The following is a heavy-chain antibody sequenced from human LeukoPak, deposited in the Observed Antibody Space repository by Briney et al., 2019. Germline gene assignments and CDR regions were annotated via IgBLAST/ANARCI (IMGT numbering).Heavy chain of an antibody. Sequence: SETLSLTCAVYGGSFSGYYWSWIRQPPGKGLECIGEINHSGSTNYNPSLKSRVTISVDTSKNQFSLKLSSVTAADTAVCYCARSVGAVAAAPFDYWGQGTLVTVSS. J-gene: IGHJ4*02. CDR1: GGSFSGYY. CDR3: ARSVGAVAAAPFDY. D-gene: IGHD6-19*01. CDR2: INHSGST. V-gene: IGHV4-34*01.